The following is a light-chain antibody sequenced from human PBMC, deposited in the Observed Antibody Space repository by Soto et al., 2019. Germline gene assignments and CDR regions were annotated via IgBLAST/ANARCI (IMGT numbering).Light chain of an antibody. CDR1: ETIIRG. CDR2: GVS. V-gene: IGKV1-5*03. J-gene: IGKJ1*01. CDR3: KQYADYSWT. Sequence: DIQMTQSPSTLSESVGDRVTITCRASETIIRGLAGSQQKQGKAPNLLIYGVSSVENGLQSRFCGSGSGTEFTLTISHLQTDDFASYNCKQYADYSWTFGQGAKVEGK.